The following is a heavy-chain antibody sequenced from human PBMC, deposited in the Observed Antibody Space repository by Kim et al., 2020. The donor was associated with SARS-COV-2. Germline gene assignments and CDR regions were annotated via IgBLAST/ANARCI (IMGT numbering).Heavy chain of an antibody. Sequence: YAKDFTGRFVFSLDTSVSTTYLQISSLKTEDTAVYYCAREWHSWPYYFDYWGQGTLVTVSS. CDR3: AREWHSWPYYFDY. V-gene: IGHV7-4-1*02. D-gene: IGHD6-13*01. J-gene: IGHJ4*02.